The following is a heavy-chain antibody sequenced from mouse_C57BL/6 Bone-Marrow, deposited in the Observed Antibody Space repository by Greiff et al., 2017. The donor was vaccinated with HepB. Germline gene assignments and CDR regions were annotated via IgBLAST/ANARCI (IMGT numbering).Heavy chain of an antibody. CDR2: ISDGGSYT. D-gene: IGHD1-1*01. V-gene: IGHV5-4*01. CDR1: GFTFSSYA. J-gene: IGHJ2*01. CDR3: AREGLTTVY. Sequence: EVQGVESGGGLVKPGGSLKLSCAASGFTFSSYAMSWVRQTPEKRLEWVATISDGGSYTYYPDNVKGRFTISRDNSKNNLYLQMSNLKSEDTAMYYCAREGLTTVYWGQGTTLTVSS.